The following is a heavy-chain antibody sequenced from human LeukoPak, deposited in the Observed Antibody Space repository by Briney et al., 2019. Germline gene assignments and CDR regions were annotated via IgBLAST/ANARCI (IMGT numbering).Heavy chain of an antibody. CDR1: GASISSYY. D-gene: IGHD3-9*01. Sequence: SETLSLTCTVSGASISSYYWSWIRQPPGKGLGWIGYIYYIGSTNYNPSLKSGFTIPVDTSKNQFSLKLSYVTAADRAVYYCARARTESRDDRYNWFDPWGQGTLVTVS. CDR3: ARARTESRDDRYNWFDP. J-gene: IGHJ5*02. V-gene: IGHV4-59*01. CDR2: IYYIGST.